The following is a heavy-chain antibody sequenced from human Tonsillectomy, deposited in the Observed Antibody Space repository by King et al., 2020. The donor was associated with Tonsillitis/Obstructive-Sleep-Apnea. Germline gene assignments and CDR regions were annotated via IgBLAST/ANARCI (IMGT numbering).Heavy chain of an antibody. D-gene: IGHD3-22*01. CDR1: GGSISSYY. Sequence: VQLQESGPGLVKPSETLSLTCTVSGGSISSYYWSWIRQPPGKGLEWIGYLYYSGSTNYNPSLKSRVTISVDTSKNQFSLKLRSVTAADTAVYYCAKLYDSRGYYSGVLDYWGQGTLVTVSS. V-gene: IGHV4-59*08. J-gene: IGHJ4*02. CDR3: AKLYDSRGYYSGVLDY. CDR2: LYYSGST.